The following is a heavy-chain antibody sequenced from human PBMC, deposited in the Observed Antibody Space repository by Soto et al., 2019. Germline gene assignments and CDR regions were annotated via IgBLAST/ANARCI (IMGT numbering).Heavy chain of an antibody. Sequence: SETLSLTCTVSGGSITSSSHFWAWIRQPPGKGLEWIGTIYYSGSTYYNPSLKSPVTISVDTSKNQFSLRLTSVTAADTAVYYSARHENRYRGSYHYNSWMDVVGQGTTLTVSS. J-gene: IGHJ6*02. V-gene: IGHV4-39*01. CDR3: ARHENRYRGSYHYNSWMDV. CDR1: GGSITSSSHF. D-gene: IGHD1-26*01. CDR2: IYYSGST.